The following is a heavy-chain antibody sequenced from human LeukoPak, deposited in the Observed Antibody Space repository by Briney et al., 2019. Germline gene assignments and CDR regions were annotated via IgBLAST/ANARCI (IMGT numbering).Heavy chain of an antibody. V-gene: IGHV3-21*01. CDR2: ISSSSSYI. CDR1: GFTFSSYS. D-gene: IGHD2-21*02. J-gene: IGHJ4*02. Sequence: GGSLRLSCAASGFTFSSYSMNWVRQAPGKGLEWVSSISSSSSYIYYADSVKGRFTISRDNAKNSLYLQMNSLRADDTAVYYCARSKHCGGDCYFFDYWGQGTLVTVSS. CDR3: ARSKHCGGDCYFFDY.